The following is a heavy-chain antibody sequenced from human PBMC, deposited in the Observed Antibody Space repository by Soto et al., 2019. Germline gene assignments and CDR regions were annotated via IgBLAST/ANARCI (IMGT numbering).Heavy chain of an antibody. D-gene: IGHD5-12*01. CDR2: ISAYNGNT. Sequence: QVQLVQSGAEMKKPGASVKVSCKASGYTFTSYGISWVRQAPGQRLEWMGWISAYNGNTNYAQKLQGRVTMTTDTTKSHGHMELRRRRSDDTAVYYFARGQIAVATDFDYWGQGTLVTVSS. V-gene: IGHV1-18*01. J-gene: IGHJ4*02. CDR3: ARGQIAVATDFDY. CDR1: GYTFTSYG.